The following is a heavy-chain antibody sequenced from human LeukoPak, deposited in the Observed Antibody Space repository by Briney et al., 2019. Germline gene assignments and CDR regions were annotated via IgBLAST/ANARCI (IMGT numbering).Heavy chain of an antibody. J-gene: IGHJ3*02. V-gene: IGHV1-18*01. D-gene: IGHD3-22*01. CDR3: AREGFDSGARMAFDI. CDR2: ISTYNGNT. Sequence: ASVKVSCKASGYTFTSYGISWVRQAPGQGLEWMGWISTYNGNTNYAQKLQGRVTMTTDTSTSTAYMELRRLRSDDTAVYYCAREGFDSGARMAFDIWGQGTMVTVSS. CDR1: GYTFTSYG.